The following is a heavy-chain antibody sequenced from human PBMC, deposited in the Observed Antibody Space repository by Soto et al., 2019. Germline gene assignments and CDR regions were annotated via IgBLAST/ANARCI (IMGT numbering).Heavy chain of an antibody. J-gene: IGHJ5*02. CDR3: ARNSYYDILSCYQWYWFDP. Sequence: SGTTLVNPTQTLTLTCTFSGFSLSTSGMRVSWIRQPPGKDLEWLARIDRDDDKFYSTSLKTRLTISKDTSKNQVVLTMTNMDPVDTATYYCARNSYYDILSCYQWYWFDPWGQGTLVTVSS. CDR2: IDRDDDK. D-gene: IGHD3-9*01. CDR1: GFSLSTSGMR. V-gene: IGHV2-70*04.